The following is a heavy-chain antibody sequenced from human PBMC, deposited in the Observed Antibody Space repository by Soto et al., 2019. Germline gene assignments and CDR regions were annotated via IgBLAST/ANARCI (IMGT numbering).Heavy chain of an antibody. D-gene: IGHD1-1*01. CDR3: ARGRYGDY. CDR2: ISAHNGNT. V-gene: IGHV1-18*01. CDR1: GYDFTTYG. Sequence: QVHLVQSGAEVKKPGASVKVSCKGSGYDFTTYGITWVRQAPGQGLEWMAWISAHNGNTDYAQKLQGRVTVTRDTSTSTAYMEVRSLRSDDTGVYYCARGRYGDYWGQGALVTVSS. J-gene: IGHJ4*02.